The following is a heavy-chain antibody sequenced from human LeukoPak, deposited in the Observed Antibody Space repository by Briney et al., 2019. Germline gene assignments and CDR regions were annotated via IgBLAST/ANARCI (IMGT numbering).Heavy chain of an antibody. Sequence: PSETLSLTCTVSGGSISIYYWSWIRQPPGNGLEWIGYIYYSGSTNYNPSLKSRVAISVDTSKNQFSLKLSSVTAADTAVYYCARSHSVWTSFDYWGQGTLVTVSS. CDR3: ARSHSVWTSFDY. D-gene: IGHD3/OR15-3a*01. CDR1: GGSISIYY. CDR2: IYYSGST. V-gene: IGHV4-59*01. J-gene: IGHJ4*02.